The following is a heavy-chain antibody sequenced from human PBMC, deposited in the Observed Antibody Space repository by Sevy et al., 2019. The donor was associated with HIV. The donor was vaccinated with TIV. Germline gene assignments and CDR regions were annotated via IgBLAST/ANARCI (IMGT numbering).Heavy chain of an antibody. CDR3: ATVLGAGAVGAFEI. V-gene: IGHV3-15*01. CDR2: AKRKSDGGSL. Sequence: GGSLRLSCAGSGFSFKNVWMTWVRQTPGKGLEWVGHAKRKSDGGSLDYGSPVNGRFTISRDDSKDMLYLQMSSLKTEATGVYYCATVLGAGAVGAFEIWGQGTMVTVSS. J-gene: IGHJ3*02. D-gene: IGHD1-26*01. CDR1: GFSFKNVW.